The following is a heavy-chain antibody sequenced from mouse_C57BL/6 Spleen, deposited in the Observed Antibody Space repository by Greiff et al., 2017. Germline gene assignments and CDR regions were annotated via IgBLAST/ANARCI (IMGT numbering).Heavy chain of an antibody. Sequence: EVMLVESGGGLVKPGGSLKLSCAASGFTFSDYGMHWVRQAPEKGLEWVAYISSGSSTIYYADTVKGRFTISRDNAKNTLFLQMTSLRSEDTAMYYCARLYGNYYFDYWGQGTTLTVSS. V-gene: IGHV5-17*01. CDR3: ARLYGNYYFDY. J-gene: IGHJ2*01. CDR2: ISSGSSTI. CDR1: GFTFSDYG. D-gene: IGHD2-1*01.